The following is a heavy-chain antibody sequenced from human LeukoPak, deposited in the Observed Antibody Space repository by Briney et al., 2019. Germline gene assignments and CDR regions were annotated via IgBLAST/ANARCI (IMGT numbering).Heavy chain of an antibody. J-gene: IGHJ3*01. CDR2: IYYSGST. Sequence: SETLSLTCTVSGGSISSSSYYWGWIRQPPGKGLEWIGSIYYSGSTYYNPSLKSRVTISVDTSKNQFSLKLSSVTAADTAVYYCAREYSSSSGKNAFDVWGQGTMVTVSS. V-gene: IGHV4-39*07. CDR3: AREYSSSSGKNAFDV. D-gene: IGHD6-6*01. CDR1: GGSISSSSYY.